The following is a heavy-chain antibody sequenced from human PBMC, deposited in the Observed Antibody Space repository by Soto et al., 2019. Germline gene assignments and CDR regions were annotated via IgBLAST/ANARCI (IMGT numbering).Heavy chain of an antibody. CDR2: ISGYNGNT. V-gene: IGHV1-18*01. J-gene: IGHJ5*02. D-gene: IGHD1-26*01. CDR3: ARDRWELGYNWFDP. Sequence: ASVKVSCKASGYTFAIHIMHWVRQAPGQRLEWMGWISGYNGNTNYAQKLQGRVTMTTDTSTSTAYMELRSLRSDDTAVYYCARDRWELGYNWFDPWGQGTLVTVSS. CDR1: GYTFAIHI.